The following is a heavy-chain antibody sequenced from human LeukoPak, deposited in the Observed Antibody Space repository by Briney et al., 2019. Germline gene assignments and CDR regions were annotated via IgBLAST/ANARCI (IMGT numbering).Heavy chain of an antibody. CDR2: LNQDGTEK. J-gene: IGHJ4*02. Sequence: GGSLRLSCGASGFTFSSYAMTWVRQAPGKGLEWVANLNQDGTEKYYVDSVKGRFTISRDNAKNSLDLQMNSLRVEDTAVYYCAKVAKYYYGSETYYFFEHWGQGTPVTASS. CDR1: GFTFSSYA. CDR3: AKVAKYYYGSETYYFFEH. V-gene: IGHV3-7*01. D-gene: IGHD3-10*01.